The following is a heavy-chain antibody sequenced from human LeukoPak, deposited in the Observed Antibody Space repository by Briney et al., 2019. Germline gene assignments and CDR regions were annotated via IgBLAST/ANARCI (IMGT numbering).Heavy chain of an antibody. V-gene: IGHV3-9*01. CDR3: VKDMGYYYDSRGYTLGY. J-gene: IGHJ4*02. CDR1: GFSLDDYA. D-gene: IGHD3-22*01. CDR2: IDGKRDSI. Sequence: PGRSLRLSCAASGFSLDDYAMHWVRQAPGKGLEWVAGIDGKRDSIGYADSVKGRFTIARDNAKNSLYLHMSSLRAEDTALYYCVKDMGYYYDSRGYTLGYWGQGTLVTVSS.